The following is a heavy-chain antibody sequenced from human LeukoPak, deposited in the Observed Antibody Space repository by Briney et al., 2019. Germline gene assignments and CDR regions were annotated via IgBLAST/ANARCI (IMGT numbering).Heavy chain of an antibody. J-gene: IGHJ4*02. CDR3: AGQYYYDSSGYLDY. Sequence: SETLSLTCTVSGGSINSYYWSWIRQPPGKGLEWIGYIYYSGSTNYNPSLKSRVTISVDTPKNQFSLKLSSVTAADTAVYYCAGQYYYDSSGYLDYWGQGTLVTVSS. CDR1: GGSINSYY. CDR2: IYYSGST. D-gene: IGHD3-22*01. V-gene: IGHV4-59*08.